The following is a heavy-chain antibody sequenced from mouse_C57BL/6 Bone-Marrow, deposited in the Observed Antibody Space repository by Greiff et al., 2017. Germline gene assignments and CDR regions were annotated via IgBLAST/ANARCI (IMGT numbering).Heavy chain of an antibody. CDR1: GYTFPSYW. CDR3: ATRGLLRFFDY. CDR2: IYPGSGST. Sequence: VQLQQPGAELVKPGASVKMSCKASGYTFPSYWITWVKQRPGQGLEWIGDIYPGSGSTNYTEKFKSKATLTVDTSSSTAYMQLCSLTSEDSAVYYWATRGLLRFFDYWGQGTTLTVSS. J-gene: IGHJ2*01. D-gene: IGHD1-1*01. V-gene: IGHV1-55*01.